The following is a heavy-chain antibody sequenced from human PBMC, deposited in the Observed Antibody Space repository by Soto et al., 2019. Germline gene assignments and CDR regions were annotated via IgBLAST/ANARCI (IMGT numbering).Heavy chain of an antibody. V-gene: IGHV1-69*13. CDR3: ARLHYNYYYYYGMDV. CDR1: GGTFSSYA. Sequence: SVKVSCKASGGTFSSYAISWVRQAPGQGLEWMGGIIPIFGTANYAQKFQGRVTITADESTSTAYMELSSLRSEDTAVCYCARLHYNYYYYYGMDVWGQGTTVTVSS. J-gene: IGHJ6*02. D-gene: IGHD2-2*02. CDR2: IIPIFGTA.